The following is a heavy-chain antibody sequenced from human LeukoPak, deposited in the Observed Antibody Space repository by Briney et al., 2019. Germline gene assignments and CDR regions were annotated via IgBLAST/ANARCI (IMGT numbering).Heavy chain of an antibody. Sequence: GGSLRLSCVASGFIVSSNYMNWVRQAPGKGLGWVSVIHTGGSTYYADSVKGRFTISRDNSKNTLYLQMNSLRAEDTAVYYCAREVVGATRYYYYYGLDVWGQGTTVTVSS. CDR3: AREVVGATRYYYYYGLDV. V-gene: IGHV3-66*01. CDR1: GFIVSSNY. D-gene: IGHD1-26*01. J-gene: IGHJ6*02. CDR2: IHTGGST.